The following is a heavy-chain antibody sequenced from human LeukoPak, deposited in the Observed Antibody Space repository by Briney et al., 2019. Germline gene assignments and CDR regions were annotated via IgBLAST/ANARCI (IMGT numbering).Heavy chain of an antibody. J-gene: IGHJ5*02. CDR1: GYTFITYD. CDR3: ARDNSVGDNAWWFDP. CDR2: MNPNSGNT. D-gene: IGHD1-26*01. V-gene: IGHV1-8*01. Sequence: ASVKVSCKASGYTFITYDFNWVRQATGQGLEWMGWMNPNSGNTGYAQKFQGRVTMTRDMSTSTDYMELSSLRSEDTAIYYCARDNSVGDNAWWFDPWGQGTLVTVSS.